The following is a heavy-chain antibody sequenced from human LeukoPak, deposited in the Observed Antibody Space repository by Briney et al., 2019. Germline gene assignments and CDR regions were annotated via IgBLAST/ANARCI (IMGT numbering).Heavy chain of an antibody. Sequence: GGSLRLSCAASGFTFSSYSMKWVRQAQGKGLEWVSSITTSSSYIYYADSVKGRFTISRDNAKKLLYLHMNSLRAEDTAVYYCARRWLQSWAFDIWGQGTMVTVSS. CDR3: ARRWLQSWAFDI. J-gene: IGHJ3*02. CDR1: GFTFSSYS. D-gene: IGHD5-24*01. CDR2: ITTSSSYI. V-gene: IGHV3-21*01.